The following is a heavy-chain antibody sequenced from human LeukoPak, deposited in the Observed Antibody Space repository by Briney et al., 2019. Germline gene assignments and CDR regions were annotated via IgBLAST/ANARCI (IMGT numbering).Heavy chain of an antibody. V-gene: IGHV4-61*05. J-gene: IGHJ4*02. D-gene: IGHD2-15*01. CDR1: GGSISSSSYY. CDR3: ARYYCTGGTCYHSDY. CDR2: IYYTGST. Sequence: SETLSLTCTVSGGSISSSSYYWGWIRQPPGKGLEWIGYIYYTGSTNYNPSLKSRLTISVDASKNQFSLNLSSVTAADTAVYYCARYYCTGGTCYHSDYWGRGTLVTVSS.